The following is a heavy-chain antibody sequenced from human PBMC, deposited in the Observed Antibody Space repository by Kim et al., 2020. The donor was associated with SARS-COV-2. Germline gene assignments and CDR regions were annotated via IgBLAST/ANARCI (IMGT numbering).Heavy chain of an antibody. Sequence: GGSLRLSCAASGFTFRSYAMTWVRQAPGKGLEWVSAISGSGDRTYYADSVKGRFTISRDNSKNTLYLQMNSLRAEDTALYSCAKDVMPAVGAKGFDIWGQGTMVTVSS. D-gene: IGHD2-2*01. CDR1: GFTFRSYA. CDR2: ISGSGDRT. V-gene: IGHV3-23*01. CDR3: AKDVMPAVGAKGFDI. J-gene: IGHJ3*02.